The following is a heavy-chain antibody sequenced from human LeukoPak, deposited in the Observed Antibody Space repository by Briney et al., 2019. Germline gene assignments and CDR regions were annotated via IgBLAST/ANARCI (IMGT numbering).Heavy chain of an antibody. CDR2: IIPIFGTA. D-gene: IGHD3-10*01. V-gene: IGHV1-69*05. Sequence: SVKVSCKASGGTFSSYAISWVRQAPGQGLEWMGGIIPIFGTANYAQNFQGRVTITTDESTSTAYMELSSLRSEDTAVYYCARSRRGSFLVDYWGQGTLVTVSS. CDR1: GGTFSSYA. J-gene: IGHJ4*02. CDR3: ARSRRGSFLVDY.